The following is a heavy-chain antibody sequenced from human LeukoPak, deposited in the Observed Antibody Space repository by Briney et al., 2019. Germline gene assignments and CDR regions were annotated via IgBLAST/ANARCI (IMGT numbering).Heavy chain of an antibody. CDR1: GLTFSSYS. CDR3: ARGGTHSMGYFDY. V-gene: IGHV3-21*01. Sequence: GGSLRLSCAASGLTFSSYSMNWVRQAPGKGLEWVSSISSSSRYIYSADSVKGRFTNSRDNAKNSLYLQMNSLRAEDTAVYYCARGGTHSMGYFDYWGQGTLVTVSS. J-gene: IGHJ4*02. CDR2: ISSSSRYI. D-gene: IGHD1-26*01.